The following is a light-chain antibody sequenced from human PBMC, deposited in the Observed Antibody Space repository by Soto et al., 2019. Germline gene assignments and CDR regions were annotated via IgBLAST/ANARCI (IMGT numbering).Light chain of an antibody. Sequence: IVLAQSPGSLCLSPGDRATLSCRASQTVNSRYLAWYQLKPGQAPRLLIYDTSSRATGIPDRFSGSGSGTDFTLTISRLEPEDFAMYYCQQYGSPVTFGQGTRLEIK. CDR2: DTS. V-gene: IGKV3-20*01. CDR1: QTVNSRY. J-gene: IGKJ5*01. CDR3: QQYGSPVT.